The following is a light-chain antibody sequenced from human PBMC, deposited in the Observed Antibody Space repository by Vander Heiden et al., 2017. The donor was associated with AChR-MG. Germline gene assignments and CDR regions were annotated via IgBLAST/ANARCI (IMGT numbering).Light chain of an antibody. Sequence: SYVLTPPPSVSVAPGKTARITCGENNIGSKSVHWYQQKPGQAPVLVVYNDSDRPSGIPERFSGSNSGNTATLTISRVDAGDEADYYCQVWDSSSDLWVFGGGTKLTVL. CDR3: QVWDSSSDLWV. V-gene: IGLV3-21*03. CDR2: NDS. CDR1: NIGSKS. J-gene: IGLJ3*02.